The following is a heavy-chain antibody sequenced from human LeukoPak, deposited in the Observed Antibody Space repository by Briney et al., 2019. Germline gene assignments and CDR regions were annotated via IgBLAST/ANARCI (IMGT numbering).Heavy chain of an antibody. J-gene: IGHJ5*02. CDR3: ARELPRTIALNWFDP. CDR1: GVSISSGSYY. CDR2: IYTSGST. V-gene: IGHV4-61*02. Sequence: SETLSLTCTVSGVSISSGSYYWSWIRQPAGKGLEWIGRIYTSGSTNYNPSLKSRFTISVDTSKNQFSLKLSSVTAADTAVYYCARELPRTIALNWFDPWGQGTLVTVSS. D-gene: IGHD1-14*01.